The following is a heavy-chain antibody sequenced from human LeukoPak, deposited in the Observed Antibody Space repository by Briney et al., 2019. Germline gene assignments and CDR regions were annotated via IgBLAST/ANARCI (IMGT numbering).Heavy chain of an antibody. CDR1: GGSISSSSYY. CDR3: ARVTMVRGVLYYYYYYMDV. CDR2: IYYSGST. V-gene: IGHV4-39*07. D-gene: IGHD3-10*01. J-gene: IGHJ6*03. Sequence: PSETLSLTCTVSGGSISSSSYYWGWIRQPPGKGLEWIGSIYYSGSTYYNPSLKSRATISVDTSKNQFSLKLSSVTAADTAVYXCARVTMVRGVLYYYYYYMDVWGKGTTVTVSS.